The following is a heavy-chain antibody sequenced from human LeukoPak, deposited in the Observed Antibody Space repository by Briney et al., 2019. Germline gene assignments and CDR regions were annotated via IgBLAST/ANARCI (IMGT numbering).Heavy chain of an antibody. J-gene: IGHJ5*02. Sequence: SETLSLTCTVSGGSVSSGSYYWSWIRQPPGKGLEWIGYIYYSGSTNYNPSLKSRVTISVDTSKNQFSLKLSSVTAADTAVYYCARGGEYCYGSGSLNWFDPWGQGTLVTVSS. D-gene: IGHD3-10*01. CDR3: ARGGEYCYGSGSLNWFDP. V-gene: IGHV4-61*01. CDR1: GGSVSSGSYY. CDR2: IYYSGST.